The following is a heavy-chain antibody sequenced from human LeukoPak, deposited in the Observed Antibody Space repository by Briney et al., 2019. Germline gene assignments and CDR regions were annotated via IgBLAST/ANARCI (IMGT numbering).Heavy chain of an antibody. V-gene: IGHV3-7*01. CDR2: MKGDGSEI. D-gene: IGHD3-16*01. CDR3: ARPAYTAAYDL. J-gene: IGHJ3*01. Sequence: PGGSLRLSCAASGFIFSTYWMMWARQAPGKGLEWVANMKGDGSEIHYVDSVKGRFTISRDNAKNSLYLQMNSLRPEDTAVYYCARPAYTAAYDLWDQGTMVTVSS. CDR1: GFIFSTYW.